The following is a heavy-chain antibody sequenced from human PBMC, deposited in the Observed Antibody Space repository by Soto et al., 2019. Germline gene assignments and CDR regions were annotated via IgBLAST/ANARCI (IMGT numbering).Heavy chain of an antibody. D-gene: IGHD3-10*01. CDR1: GGPYNSFA. V-gene: IGHV1-69*01. Sequence: QAQLVQSGAEVKKPGSSMKVSCKASGGPYNSFAISWVRQAPGQGLEWIGGIIPVFGTATYAQKFKGRVTITAEESTSTAYMELSSLTSEDTAVYYCARFLGGAGSYYDGQNYNYYNGMDVWGQGTTVTVSS. CDR3: ARFLGGAGSYYDGQNYNYYNGMDV. CDR2: IIPVFGTA. J-gene: IGHJ6*02.